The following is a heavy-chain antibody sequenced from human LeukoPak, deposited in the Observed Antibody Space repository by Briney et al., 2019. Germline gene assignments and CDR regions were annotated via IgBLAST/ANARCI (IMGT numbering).Heavy chain of an antibody. D-gene: IGHD1-26*01. CDR1: GGSISSGSYY. Sequence: SGTLSLTCTVSGGSISSGSYYWSWIPQPAGKGLEWIGRIYTSGSTNYNPSLKSRVTISVDTSKNQFSLKLSSVTPADTAVYYCARRVGATFFGVRYSDYWGQGTLVTVSS. CDR2: IYTSGST. V-gene: IGHV4-61*02. J-gene: IGHJ4*02. CDR3: ARRVGATFFGVRYSDY.